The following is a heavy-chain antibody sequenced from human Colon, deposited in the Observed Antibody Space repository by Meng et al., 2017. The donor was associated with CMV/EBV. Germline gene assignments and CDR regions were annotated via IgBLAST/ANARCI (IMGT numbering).Heavy chain of an antibody. Sequence: GSLRLSCTVSGGSISSSSYYWGWIRQPPGKGLEWIGSIYYSGSTYYNPSLKSRVTISVDTSKNQLSLKLTSETAADTAVYYCARDPGLYYGYWGQGTLVTVSS. V-gene: IGHV4-39*07. J-gene: IGHJ4*02. D-gene: IGHD2-8*01. CDR2: IYYSGST. CDR3: ARDPGLYYGY. CDR1: GGSISSSSYY.